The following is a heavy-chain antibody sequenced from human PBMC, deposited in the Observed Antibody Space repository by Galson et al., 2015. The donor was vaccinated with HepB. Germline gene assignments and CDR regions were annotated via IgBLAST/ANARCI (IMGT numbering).Heavy chain of an antibody. CDR1: GFTVSSNY. J-gene: IGHJ2*01. CDR3: AKGGIASTSGYATWYFDL. Sequence: SLRLSCAASGFTVSSNYMTWVRQAPGKGLEWVSIMYVGGSTSYVDSVKGRFTISSHNSKNTLYLQMNSLRPEDTAVYYCAKGGIASTSGYATWYFDLWGRGTLV. CDR2: MYVGGST. V-gene: IGHV3-53*04. D-gene: IGHD3-22*01.